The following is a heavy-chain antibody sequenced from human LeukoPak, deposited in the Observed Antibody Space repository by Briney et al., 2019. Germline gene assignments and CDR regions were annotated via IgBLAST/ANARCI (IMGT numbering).Heavy chain of an antibody. CDR3: ARHGLRYCSSTSCFPLNWFDS. J-gene: IGHJ5*01. Sequence: SETLSLTCTVSGGSISSSSYYWGWIRQPPGKGLEWIGSIYYSGSTYYNPSLKSRVTISVDTSKNQFSLKLSSVTAADTAVYYCARHGLRYCSSTSCFPLNWFDSWGKGTLVTVSS. V-gene: IGHV4-39*01. CDR2: IYYSGST. CDR1: GGSISSSSYY. D-gene: IGHD2-2*01.